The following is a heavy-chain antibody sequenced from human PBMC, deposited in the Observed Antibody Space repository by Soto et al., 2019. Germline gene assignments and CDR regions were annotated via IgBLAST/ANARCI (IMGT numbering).Heavy chain of an antibody. Sequence: QVQLVQSGAEVKKPGSSVKVSCRTSGGTLSSYTFCWVRQAPGQGLEWMARIIPLVGKTTYGQRFQDRLSISADKETSTTYLELSNLSSEDTAVYYCARRLGTDAYDIWGPGTMVTVSS. J-gene: IGHJ3*02. D-gene: IGHD3-16*01. V-gene: IGHV1-69*02. CDR2: IIPLVGKT. CDR3: ARRLGTDAYDI. CDR1: GGTLSSYT.